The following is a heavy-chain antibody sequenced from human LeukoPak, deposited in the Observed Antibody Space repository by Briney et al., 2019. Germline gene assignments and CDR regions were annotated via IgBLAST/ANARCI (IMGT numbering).Heavy chain of an antibody. CDR3: ARDGPLTTVTPDPYYYYGMDV. CDR2: IIPILGIA. CDR1: GGTFSSYA. Sequence: GASVKVSCKASGGTFSSYAISWVRQAPGQGLEWMGRIIPILGIANYAQKFQGRVTITADKSTSTAYMELSSLRSEDTAVYYCARDGPLTTVTPDPYYYYGMDVWGQGTTVTVSS. D-gene: IGHD4-17*01. J-gene: IGHJ6*02. V-gene: IGHV1-69*04.